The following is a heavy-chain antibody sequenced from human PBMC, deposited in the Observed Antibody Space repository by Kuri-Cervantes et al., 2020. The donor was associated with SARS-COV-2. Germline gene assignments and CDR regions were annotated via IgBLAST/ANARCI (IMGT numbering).Heavy chain of an antibody. Sequence: SCTVSGGSISSGSYYWSWIRQPAGKGLEWIGRIYTSGSTNYNPSLKSRVTISVDTSKNQFSLKLSSVTAADTAVYYCARAAGPAARTSWFDPWGQGTLVTVSS. V-gene: IGHV4-61*02. J-gene: IGHJ5*02. D-gene: IGHD2-2*01. CDR2: IYTSGST. CDR3: ARAAGPAARTSWFDP. CDR1: GGSISSGSYY.